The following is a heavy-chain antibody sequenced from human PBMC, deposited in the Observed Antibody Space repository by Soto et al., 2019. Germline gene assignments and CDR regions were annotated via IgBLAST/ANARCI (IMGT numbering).Heavy chain of an antibody. CDR3: ARPPGYISDWYYFDL. V-gene: IGHV1-2*02. CDR1: GYTFTGYY. J-gene: IGHJ4*02. D-gene: IGHD3-9*01. Sequence: ASVKVSCKASGYTFTGYYIHWVRQAPGQGLEWMGRISPKSGGTNYAQKFEGRVTMTWDTSLNTAYMELSSLISDDTAVYYCARPPGYISDWYYFDLWGQGTLVTVSS. CDR2: ISPKSGGT.